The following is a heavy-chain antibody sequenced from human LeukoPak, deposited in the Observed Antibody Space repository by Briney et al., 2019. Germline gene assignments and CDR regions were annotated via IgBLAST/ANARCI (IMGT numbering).Heavy chain of an antibody. CDR3: ARETDGWTVPVDYYYGMDV. CDR2: FDPEDGEA. CDR1: GYTLTELS. J-gene: IGHJ6*02. Sequence: ASVKVSCKVSGYTLTELSMHWVRQAPGKGLEWMGGFDPEDGEAIYAQKFQGRVTITADESTSTAYMELSSLRSEDTAVYYCARETDGWTVPVDYYYGMDVWGQGTTVTVSS. D-gene: IGHD2-2*01. V-gene: IGHV1-24*01.